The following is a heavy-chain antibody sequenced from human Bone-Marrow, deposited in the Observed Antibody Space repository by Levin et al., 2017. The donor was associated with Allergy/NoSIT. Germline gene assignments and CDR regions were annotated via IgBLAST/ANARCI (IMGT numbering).Heavy chain of an antibody. CDR3: ARPHHYDSSGYYAWYFDL. J-gene: IGHJ2*01. V-gene: IGHV5-51*01. D-gene: IGHD3-22*01. CDR2: IYPGDSDT. Sequence: GESLKISCKGSGYSFTSYWIGWVRQMPGKGLEWMGIIYPGDSDTRYSPSFQGQVTISADKSISTAYLQWSSLKASDTAMYYCARPHHYDSSGYYAWYFDLWGRGTLVTVSS. CDR1: GYSFTSYW.